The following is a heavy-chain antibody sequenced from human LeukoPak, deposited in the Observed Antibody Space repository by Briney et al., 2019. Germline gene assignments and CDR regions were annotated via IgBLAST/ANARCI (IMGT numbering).Heavy chain of an antibody. J-gene: IGHJ4*02. CDR1: GGSISSSSYY. D-gene: IGHD6-19*01. CDR3: ARGHVKRAGIAVAAADY. CDR2: INHSGST. Sequence: PSETLSLTCTVSGGSISSSSYYWGWIRQPPGKGLEWTGEINHSGSTNYNPSLKSRVTISVDTSKNQFSLKLSSVTAADTAVYYCARGHVKRAGIAVAAADYWGQGTLVTVSS. V-gene: IGHV4-39*07.